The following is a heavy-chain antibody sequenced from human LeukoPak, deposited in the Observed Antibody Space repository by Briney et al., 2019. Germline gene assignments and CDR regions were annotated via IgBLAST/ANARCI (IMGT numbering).Heavy chain of an antibody. CDR2: IYYSGST. J-gene: IGHJ3*02. CDR1: GGSISSYY. D-gene: IGHD6-19*01. CDR3: ASSKYSSGWPDDAFDI. Sequence: PSETLSLTCTVSGGSISSYYWSWIRLPPGKGLEWIGYIYYSGSTNYNPSLKSRVTISVDTSKNQFSLKLSSVTAADTAVYYCASSKYSSGWPDDAFDIWGQGTMVTVSS. V-gene: IGHV4-59*08.